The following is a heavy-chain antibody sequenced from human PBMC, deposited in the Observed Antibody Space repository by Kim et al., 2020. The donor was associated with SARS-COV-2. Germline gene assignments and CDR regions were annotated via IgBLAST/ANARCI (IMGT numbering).Heavy chain of an antibody. D-gene: IGHD3-10*01. V-gene: IGHV3-23*01. J-gene: IGHJ4*02. CDR3: AKITGIFSTGSVY. CDR1: GFTFSSYA. Sequence: GGSLRPSCAASGFTFSSYAMSWVRQAPGKGLEWVSTISADSGKSYYADSVKGRFTISRDNSKSTLYLQMDSLRADDTAVYYCAKITGIFSTGSVYWGQGTLVTVSS. CDR2: ISADSGKS.